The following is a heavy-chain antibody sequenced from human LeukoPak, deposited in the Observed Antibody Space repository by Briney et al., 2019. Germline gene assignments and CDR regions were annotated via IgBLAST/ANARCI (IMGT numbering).Heavy chain of an antibody. CDR3: ARDQLKAGSDY. V-gene: IGHV1-2*02. Sequence: ASVKVSCKASGYTFTANYMHWVRQAPGQGLEWMGWINPNSGGTNYAQKFQGRVTMTRDTSISTAYMELSRLRSDDTAVYYCARDQLKAGSDYWGQGTLVTVSS. J-gene: IGHJ4*02. D-gene: IGHD1-1*01. CDR1: GYTFTANY. CDR2: INPNSGGT.